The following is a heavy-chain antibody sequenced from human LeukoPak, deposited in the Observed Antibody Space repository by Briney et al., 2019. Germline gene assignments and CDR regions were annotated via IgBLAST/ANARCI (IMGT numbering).Heavy chain of an antibody. CDR1: GGSISSSSYY. D-gene: IGHD3-22*01. Sequence: SETLSLTCTVSGGSISSSSYYWGWIRQPPGKGLEWSGSIYYSGSTYYNPSLKSRVTISVDTSKNQFSLKLSSVTAADTAVYYCAKWARDSSGYPYYYYGMDVWGQGTTVTVSS. V-gene: IGHV4-39*07. CDR3: AKWARDSSGYPYYYYGMDV. CDR2: IYYSGST. J-gene: IGHJ6*02.